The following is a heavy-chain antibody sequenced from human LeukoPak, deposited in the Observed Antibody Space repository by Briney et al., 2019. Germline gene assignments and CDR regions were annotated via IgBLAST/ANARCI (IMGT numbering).Heavy chain of an antibody. CDR3: ARDTSGYYGRYES. V-gene: IGHV4-59*01. CDR1: GASISNKF. Sequence: SETLSLTCNVSGASISNKFWSWIRHPPGKGLEWIGYISYIGTTNYNPSLQSRVTISVDTSKNQLSLRVTSMTAADTAVYYCARDTSGYYGRYESWGQGVLVTVSS. CDR2: ISYIGTT. J-gene: IGHJ4*02. D-gene: IGHD3-3*01.